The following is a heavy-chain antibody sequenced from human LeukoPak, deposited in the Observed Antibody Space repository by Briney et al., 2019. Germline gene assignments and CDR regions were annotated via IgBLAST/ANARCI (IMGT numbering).Heavy chain of an antibody. Sequence: AGSLRLSCAASGFTFDDYTMHWVRQAPGKGLVWVSRINSDGSSTSYADSVKGRFTVSRDNAKNTLYLQMNSLRAEDTAVYYCTSLSGSASHDYWGQGTLVTVSS. V-gene: IGHV3-74*01. D-gene: IGHD1-26*01. CDR3: TSLSGSASHDY. CDR1: GFTFDDYT. CDR2: INSDGSST. J-gene: IGHJ4*02.